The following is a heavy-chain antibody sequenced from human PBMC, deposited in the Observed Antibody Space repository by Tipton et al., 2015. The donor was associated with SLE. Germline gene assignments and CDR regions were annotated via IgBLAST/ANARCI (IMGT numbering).Heavy chain of an antibody. D-gene: IGHD5-12*01. Sequence: TLSLTCTVSGGSMNNNYWTWIRQFAGRELEWIGRIFITGSTSYNPSLKSRVTMSVDTSKNQFSLELTSVTAADTAVHYCARVGSGYSTDLWGPGTLVTVSS. CDR3: ARVGSGYSTDL. V-gene: IGHV4-4*07. CDR1: GGSMNNNY. CDR2: IFITGST. J-gene: IGHJ5*02.